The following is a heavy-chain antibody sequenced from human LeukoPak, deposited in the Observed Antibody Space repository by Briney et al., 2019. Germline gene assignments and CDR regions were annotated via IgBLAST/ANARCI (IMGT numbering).Heavy chain of an antibody. J-gene: IGHJ3*02. V-gene: IGHV4-39*07. CDR3: ALPLSKSAGDAFDI. CDR1: GGSISSSSDY. CDR2: IYYSGST. Sequence: SETLSLTCSVSGGSISSSSDYWGWIRQPPGKGLEWIGSIYYSGSTYYNPSLKSRVTISVDTSKNQFSLKLSSVTAADTAVYYCALPLSKSAGDAFDIWGQGTMVTVSS.